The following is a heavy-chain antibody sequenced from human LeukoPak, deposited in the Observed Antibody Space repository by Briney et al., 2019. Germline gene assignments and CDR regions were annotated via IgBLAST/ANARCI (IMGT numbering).Heavy chain of an antibody. D-gene: IGHD5-24*01. CDR2: ISSDSSTI. Sequence: GGSLRLSCAASGFTFSTYSINWVRQAPGKGLEWVSYISSDSSTIYYADSLKGRFTVSRDNAKNSLSLLMNSLRAEDTAVYYCARDDRWLQYNDWGQGTLVTVSS. V-gene: IGHV3-48*01. CDR3: ARDDRWLQYND. CDR1: GFTFSTYS. J-gene: IGHJ4*02.